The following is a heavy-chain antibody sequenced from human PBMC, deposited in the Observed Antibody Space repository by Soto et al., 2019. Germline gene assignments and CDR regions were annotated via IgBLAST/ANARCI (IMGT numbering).Heavy chain of an antibody. CDR1: GFTFSSHG. Sequence: QVQLVASGGGVGQPGRSLRLSCAASGFTFSSHGMHWVRQAPGTGLEWVAVIWYDGSNKYYADSVKGRFAISRDNSKTTLYLQMNSLRAADTAVYFCARERYGSGAGCYQILDYWGQGTLVTFSS. V-gene: IGHV3-33*01. CDR3: ARERYGSGAGCYQILDY. J-gene: IGHJ4*02. D-gene: IGHD2-15*01. CDR2: IWYDGSNK.